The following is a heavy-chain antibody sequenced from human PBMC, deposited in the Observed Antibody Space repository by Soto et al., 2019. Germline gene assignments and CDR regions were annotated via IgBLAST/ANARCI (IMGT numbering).Heavy chain of an antibody. Sequence: GGSLRLSCAASGFTFSSYWMHWVRQAPGKGLVWVSRINIDGTSTRYADSVKGRFTISRDNAKNTLYLQMNSLRAEDTAVYYCARVRESNDGIYYWGQRTLVTVSS. CDR3: ARVRESNDGIYY. V-gene: IGHV3-74*01. D-gene: IGHD1-1*01. CDR2: INIDGTST. J-gene: IGHJ4*02. CDR1: GFTFSSYW.